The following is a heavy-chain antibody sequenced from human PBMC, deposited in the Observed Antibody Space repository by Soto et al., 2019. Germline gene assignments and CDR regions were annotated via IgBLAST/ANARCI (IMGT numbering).Heavy chain of an antibody. D-gene: IGHD3-10*01. CDR1: GGSISSYY. V-gene: IGHV4-59*08. CDR3: ASMGYHYGSGSYPLDY. Sequence: QVQLQESGPGLVKPSETLSLTCTVSGGSISSYYWTWIRQPPGKGLEWFGFIYNSGSTHYNPSLRSRVTISVDTSKDHFSLKLRSVTAADTAVYYCASMGYHYGSGSYPLDYWGQGTLVTVSS. CDR2: IYNSGST. J-gene: IGHJ4*02.